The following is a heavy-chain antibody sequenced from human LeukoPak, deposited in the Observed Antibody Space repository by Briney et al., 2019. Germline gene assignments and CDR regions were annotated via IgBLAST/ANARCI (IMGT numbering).Heavy chain of an antibody. CDR1: GYTFTSYD. CDR2: MNPNSGNT. Sequence: ASVKVSCKASGYTFTSYDINWVRQATGQGLEWMGWMNPNSGNTSYAQKFQGRVTMTRNTSISTAYMELSSLRSEDTAVYYCAGRLQSGGPQAPFDYWGQGTLVTVSP. V-gene: IGHV1-8*01. D-gene: IGHD2-8*02. CDR3: AGRLQSGGPQAPFDY. J-gene: IGHJ4*02.